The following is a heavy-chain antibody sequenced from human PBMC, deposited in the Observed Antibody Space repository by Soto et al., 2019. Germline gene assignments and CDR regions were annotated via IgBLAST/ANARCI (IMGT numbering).Heavy chain of an antibody. V-gene: IGHV4-31*03. CDR2: IYYSGST. CDR1: GGSISSGAYY. Sequence: QVQLQESGPGLVKPSQTLSLTCTVSGGSISSGAYYWSWIRQHPGKGLEWIGYIYYSGSTYYNPSLNSRVTISVDTSKNQFSLKRSSVTAADTAVYYCAIYDSSGSRGFQHWGQGTLVTVSS. J-gene: IGHJ1*01. D-gene: IGHD3-22*01. CDR3: AIYDSSGSRGFQH.